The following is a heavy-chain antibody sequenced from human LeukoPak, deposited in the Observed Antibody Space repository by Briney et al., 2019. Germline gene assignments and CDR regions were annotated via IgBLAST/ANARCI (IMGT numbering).Heavy chain of an antibody. V-gene: IGHV3-30*02. CDR3: AKDSLADIDY. CDR1: XXXXSTYG. D-gene: IGHD3-16*01. J-gene: IGHJ4*02. CDR2: IRHDGSIK. Sequence: GGSLRLSCAXXXXXXSTYGMYWVRQAPGRGLEWVAFIRHDGSIKNYADSVKGRSTISRDNSKNTLYLQMNSLRAEDTAVYYCAKDSLADIDYWGQGTLVTVSS.